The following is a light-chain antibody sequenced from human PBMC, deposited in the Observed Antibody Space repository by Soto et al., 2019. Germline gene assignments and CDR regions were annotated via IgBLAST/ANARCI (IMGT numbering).Light chain of an antibody. CDR1: QSVSSDS. V-gene: IGKV3-20*01. CDR2: GAS. CDR3: QQHGSSPIT. J-gene: IGKJ5*01. Sequence: EIVLTQSPGTLSLSPGERATLSCRASQSVSSDSFAWYQQKPGQAPRLVIYGASSRATGIPDRFSGSGSGTDFTLTISRLEPEDFAVYYCQQHGSSPITFGRGTRLEIK.